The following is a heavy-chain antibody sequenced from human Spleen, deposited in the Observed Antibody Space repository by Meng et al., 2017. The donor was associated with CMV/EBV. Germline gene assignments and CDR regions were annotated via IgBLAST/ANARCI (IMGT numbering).Heavy chain of an antibody. V-gene: IGHV4-39*07. J-gene: IGHJ4*02. CDR2: IYYSGST. Sequence: RQGSGPGLVKPSETLSLTCTVSGGSISSSSYYWGWIRQPPGKGLEWIGSIYYSGSTYYNPSLKSRVTISVDTSKNQFSLKLSSVTAADTAVYYCARGYRWELLTHPPFDYWGQGTLVTVSS. CDR3: ARGYRWELLTHPPFDY. CDR1: GGSISSSSYY. D-gene: IGHD1-26*01.